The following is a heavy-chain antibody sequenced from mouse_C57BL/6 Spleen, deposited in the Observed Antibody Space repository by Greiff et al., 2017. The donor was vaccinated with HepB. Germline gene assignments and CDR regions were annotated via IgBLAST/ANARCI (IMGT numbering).Heavy chain of an antibody. D-gene: IGHD1-1*01. CDR3: ARCDYGSSYGYAMDY. V-gene: IGHV1-64*01. CDR2: IHPNSGST. J-gene: IGHJ4*01. CDR1: GYTFTSYW. Sequence: VQLQQPGAELVKPGASVKLSCKASGYTFTSYWMHWVKQRPGQGLEWIGMIHPNSGSTNYNEKFKSKATLTVDKSSSTAYMQLSSLTSEDSAVYYCARCDYGSSYGYAMDYWGQGTSVTVSS.